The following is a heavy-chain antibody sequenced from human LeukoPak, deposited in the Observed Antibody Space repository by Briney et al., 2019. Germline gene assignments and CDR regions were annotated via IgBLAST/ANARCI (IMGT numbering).Heavy chain of an antibody. J-gene: IGHJ4*02. V-gene: IGHV4-59*11. CDR1: GGSISSHY. CDR2: IYNSGST. CDR3: ARGGYSYGYDDDFEY. D-gene: IGHD5-18*01. Sequence: PSETLSLTCTVSGGSISSHYWSWIRRPPGKALEWIGYIYNSGSTNYNPSFKSRVTISVDTSKNQFSLKLTSVTAADTAVYYCARGGYSYGYDDDFEYWGQGILVTVSS.